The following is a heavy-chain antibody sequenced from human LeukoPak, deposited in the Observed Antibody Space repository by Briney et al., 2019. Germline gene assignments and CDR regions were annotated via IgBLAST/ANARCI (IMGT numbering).Heavy chain of an antibody. Sequence: ASVKVSCKASGGTFSSYAISWVRQAPGQGLEWMGRIIPIFGIANYAQKFQGRVTITADKSTSTAYMELSSLRSEDTAVYYCARARYCSGGSCPVSWFDPWGQGTLVTVSS. J-gene: IGHJ5*02. CDR3: ARARYCSGGSCPVSWFDP. V-gene: IGHV1-69*04. D-gene: IGHD2-15*01. CDR2: IIPIFGIA. CDR1: GGTFSSYA.